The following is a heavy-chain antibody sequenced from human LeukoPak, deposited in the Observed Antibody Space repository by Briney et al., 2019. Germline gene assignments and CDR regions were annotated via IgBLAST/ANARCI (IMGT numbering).Heavy chain of an antibody. CDR1: GFTFSSYW. D-gene: IGHD3-10*01. V-gene: IGHV3-7*01. J-gene: IGHJ4*02. CDR3: AREGNYYGSGSYYNRQFDY. Sequence: KPGGSLRLSCAASGFTFSSYWMSWVRQAPGKGLEWVANIKQDGSEKYYVDSVKGRFTISRDNAKNSLYLQMNSLRAEDTAVYYCAREGNYYGSGSYYNRQFDYWGQGTLVTVSS. CDR2: IKQDGSEK.